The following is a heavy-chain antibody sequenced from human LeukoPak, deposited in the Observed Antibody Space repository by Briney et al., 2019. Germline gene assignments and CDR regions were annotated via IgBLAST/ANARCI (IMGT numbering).Heavy chain of an antibody. CDR2: ISGSGGST. Sequence: PGGSLRLSCAPSGCTFSSYAMSWVRQAPGKGLEWVSAISGSGGSTYYADSVKGRFTISRDNSKNTLYLQMNSLRAEDTAVYYCARGKYYDILTGPIGHFDYWGQGTLVTVSS. CDR1: GCTFSSYA. CDR3: ARGKYYDILTGPIGHFDY. V-gene: IGHV3-23*01. D-gene: IGHD3-9*01. J-gene: IGHJ4*02.